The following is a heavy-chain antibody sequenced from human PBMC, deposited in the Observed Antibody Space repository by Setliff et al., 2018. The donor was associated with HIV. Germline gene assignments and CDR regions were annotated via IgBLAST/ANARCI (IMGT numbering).Heavy chain of an antibody. V-gene: IGHV1-46*01. CDR2: IHPSTGNT. Sequence: ASVKVSCKASGYTFTSYYMHWVRQAPGQGLEWMGLIHPSTGNTYYTQKFQGRVTWTRDTSTSTVYMELSSLRSEDTAVYYCARGGGYTGFDFWGQGTLVTVSS. CDR1: GYTFTSYY. D-gene: IGHD3-16*02. J-gene: IGHJ4*02. CDR3: ARGGGYTGFDF.